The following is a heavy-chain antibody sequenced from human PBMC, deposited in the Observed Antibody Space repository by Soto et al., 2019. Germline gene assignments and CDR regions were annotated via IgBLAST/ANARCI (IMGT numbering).Heavy chain of an antibody. J-gene: IGHJ4*02. CDR1: GFGFSNYE. D-gene: IGHD2-2*02. CDR2: ITSSGGAT. CDR3: ARGDCKTSCYIGF. Sequence: EVQLVESGGGLVQPGGSLRLSCAASGFGFSNYEMNWVRQAPGKGLEWVSYITSSGGATMYADSVKGRFTISRDNAKDSLYLQMNSLRVEYTAVYYCARGDCKTSCYIGFWGQGALVTVSS. V-gene: IGHV3-48*03.